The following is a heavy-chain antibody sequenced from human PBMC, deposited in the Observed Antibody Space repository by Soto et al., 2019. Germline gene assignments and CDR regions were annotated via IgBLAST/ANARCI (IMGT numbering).Heavy chain of an antibody. CDR2: INSDGSST. CDR3: ARDVWVGRLGVGGGYYYGMDV. J-gene: IGHJ6*02. Sequence: EVQLVESGGGLVQPGGSLRLSCAASGFTFSSYWMHWVRQAPGKGLVWVSRINSDGSSTSYADSVKGRFTISRDNAKKPLYLQRTSWRAEDTVVYYCARDVWVGRLGVGGGYYYGMDVWGQGTTVTVSS. V-gene: IGHV3-74*01. D-gene: IGHD3-16*01. CDR1: GFTFSSYW.